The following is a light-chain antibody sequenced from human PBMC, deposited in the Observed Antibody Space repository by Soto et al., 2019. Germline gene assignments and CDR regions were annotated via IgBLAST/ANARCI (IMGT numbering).Light chain of an antibody. CDR2: LNSDGSH. CDR3: QTWGSGIRVV. J-gene: IGLJ2*01. CDR1: SGHSSYA. V-gene: IGLV4-69*01. Sequence: QSVLTQSPSASASLGASVKCTCTLSSGHSSYAIAWHQQQPEKGPRYLMKLNSDGSHSKGDGIPDRFSGSSSGAERYLTISSLQSEDEADYYCQTWGSGIRVVFGGGTKLTVL.